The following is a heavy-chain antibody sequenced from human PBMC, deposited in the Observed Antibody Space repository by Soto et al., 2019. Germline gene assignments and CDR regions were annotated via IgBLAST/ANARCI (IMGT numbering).Heavy chain of an antibody. CDR3: ARGTRWFGESSGYMDV. J-gene: IGHJ6*03. D-gene: IGHD3-10*01. CDR2: IYYSGST. V-gene: IGHV4-59*01. Sequence: SETLSLTCTVSGGSISSYYWSWIRQPPGKGLEWIGYIYYSGSTNYNPSLKSRVTISVDTSKNQFSLKLSSVTAADTAVYYCARGTRWFGESSGYMDVWGKGTTVTVSS. CDR1: GGSISSYY.